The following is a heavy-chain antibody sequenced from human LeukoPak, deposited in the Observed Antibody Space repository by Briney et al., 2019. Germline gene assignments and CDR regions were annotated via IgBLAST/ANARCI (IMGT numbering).Heavy chain of an antibody. Sequence: GGSLRLSCAASGFTFSSYAMHWVRQAPGKGLEWVAVISYDGSNKYYADSVKGRFTISRDNSKNTLYLQMNSLRAEDTALFYCARDSGYSSSSGFDYWGQGTLVTVSS. CDR2: ISYDGSNK. J-gene: IGHJ4*02. D-gene: IGHD6-6*01. V-gene: IGHV3-30-3*01. CDR1: GFTFSSYA. CDR3: ARDSGYSSSSGFDY.